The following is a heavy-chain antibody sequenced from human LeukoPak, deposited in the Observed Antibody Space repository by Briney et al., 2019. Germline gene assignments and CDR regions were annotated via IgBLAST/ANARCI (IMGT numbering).Heavy chain of an antibody. CDR1: GFTFSSYA. J-gene: IGHJ5*02. CDR2: ISGSGGST. Sequence: TGGSLRLSCAASGFTFSSYAMSWVRQAPGKGLELVSAISGSGGSTYYADSVKGRFTISRDNSKNTLYLQMNSLRAEDTAVYYCAKDQEAVAGSSNWFDPWGQGTLVTVSS. V-gene: IGHV3-23*01. CDR3: AKDQEAVAGSSNWFDP. D-gene: IGHD6-19*01.